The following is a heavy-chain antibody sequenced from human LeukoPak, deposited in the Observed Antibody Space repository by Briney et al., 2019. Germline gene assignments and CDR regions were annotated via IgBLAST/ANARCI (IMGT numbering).Heavy chain of an antibody. CDR3: ARDVEYSSSPGGY. CDR2: ISSSSSYI. Sequence: PGGSLRLSCAASGFTFSSYSMNWVREDPGKGLERVPSISSSSSYIYYADSVKGRFTISRDNAKNSLYLQMNSLRAEDTAVYYCARDVEYSSSPGGYWGQGTLVTVSS. D-gene: IGHD6-6*01. V-gene: IGHV3-21*01. CDR1: GFTFSSYS. J-gene: IGHJ4*02.